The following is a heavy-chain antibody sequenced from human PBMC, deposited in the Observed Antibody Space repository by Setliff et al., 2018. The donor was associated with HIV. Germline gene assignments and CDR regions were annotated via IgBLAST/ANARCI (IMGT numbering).Heavy chain of an antibody. CDR1: GHTFTNYD. V-gene: IGHV1-8*01. Sequence: ASVKVSCKPPGHTFTNYDIHWMRRAPGQGLKWMGWMNPNSGVSGYALKFHDRVTMTRDTSITTLYMELSSLTSEDTAVYYCARGKGVGGVIITGGLDVWGQGTTVTVSS. D-gene: IGHD3-10*01. J-gene: IGHJ6*02. CDR2: MNPNSGVS. CDR3: ARGKGVGGVIITGGLDV.